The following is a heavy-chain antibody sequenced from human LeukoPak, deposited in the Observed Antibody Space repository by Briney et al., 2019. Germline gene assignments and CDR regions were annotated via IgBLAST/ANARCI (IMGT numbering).Heavy chain of an antibody. D-gene: IGHD3-9*01. J-gene: IGHJ3*02. CDR3: GKVLRYFDWLPGDVFDI. CDR2: IYSGGNT. CDR1: GFTVSGNY. Sequence: GGSLRLSCATSGFTVSGNYMSWVRQAPGKGLEWVSVIYSGGNTYYADSVKGRFTVSRDNSKNTLYLQISSLRAEDTAVYYCGKVLRYFDWLPGDVFDIWGQGTMVTVSS. V-gene: IGHV3-53*01.